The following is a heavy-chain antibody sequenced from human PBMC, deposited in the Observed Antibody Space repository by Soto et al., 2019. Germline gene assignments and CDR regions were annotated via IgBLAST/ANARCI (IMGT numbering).Heavy chain of an antibody. CDR3: ARTDYGGNFDY. CDR2: IYYSGST. CDR1: GGSISSGGYY. J-gene: IGHJ4*02. D-gene: IGHD4-17*01. Sequence: SETLSLTCTVSGGSISSGGYYWSWIRQHPGKRLEWIGYIYYSGSTYYNPSLKSRVTISVDTSKNQFSLKLSSVTAADTAVYYCARTDYGGNFDYWGQGTLVTVSS. V-gene: IGHV4-31*03.